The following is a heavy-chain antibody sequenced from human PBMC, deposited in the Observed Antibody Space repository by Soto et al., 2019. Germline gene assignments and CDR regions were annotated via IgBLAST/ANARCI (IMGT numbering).Heavy chain of an antibody. Sequence: XAVKVSCKASGYTLTSYAMHWGRQSPGQRLEWMGWINAGNGNTKYSQKFQGRVTITRDTSASTAYMELSSLRSEDTAVYYCATSMVRGAGDAFDIWGQGTMVTVSS. CDR3: ATSMVRGAGDAFDI. V-gene: IGHV1-3*01. D-gene: IGHD3-10*01. CDR2: INAGNGNT. J-gene: IGHJ3*02. CDR1: GYTLTSYA.